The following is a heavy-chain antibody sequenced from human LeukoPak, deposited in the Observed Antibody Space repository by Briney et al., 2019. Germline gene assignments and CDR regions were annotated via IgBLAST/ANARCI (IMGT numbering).Heavy chain of an antibody. CDR3: TTADYGAYDY. CDR1: GFTFSNAW. CDR2: IKSKADDGTT. J-gene: IGHJ4*02. V-gene: IGHV3-15*01. D-gene: IGHD4-17*01. Sequence: GGSLRLSCAASGFTFSNAWSNWVRQAPGKGLEWVGRIKSKADDGTTDYAAPVKGRFTISRDDSKNTLYLQMSSLKTEDTAVYFCTTADYGAYDYWGQGTLVTVSS.